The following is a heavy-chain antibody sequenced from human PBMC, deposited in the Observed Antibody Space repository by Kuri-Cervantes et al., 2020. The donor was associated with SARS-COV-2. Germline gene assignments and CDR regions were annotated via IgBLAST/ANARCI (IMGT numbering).Heavy chain of an antibody. V-gene: IGHV1-18*01. CDR3: ARDRPTYYYDGSGYYYTRYYYYGMDV. CDR1: GYTFTSYG. J-gene: IGHJ6*02. D-gene: IGHD3-22*01. CDR2: ISAYNGNT. Sequence: ASVKVSCKASGYTFTSYGISWVRQAPGQGLEWMGWISAYNGNTNYAQKLQGRVTMTTDTSTSTAYMELRSLRSDDTAVYYCARDRPTYYYDGSGYYYTRYYYYGMDVWGQGTTVTVSS.